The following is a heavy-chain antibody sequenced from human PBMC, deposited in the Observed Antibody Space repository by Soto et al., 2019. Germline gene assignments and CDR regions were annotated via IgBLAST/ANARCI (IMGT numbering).Heavy chain of an antibody. Sequence: ASVKVSCKASGYTFTGHYIHWVRQAPEQGPEWMGEIGPESGATRYAQRFQGRVTMTRDMSITTVYMGLNNLSPDDTAVYYCGRGRSGQIVVFYWGQGTPVTVSS. D-gene: IGHD1-26*01. V-gene: IGHV1-2*02. J-gene: IGHJ4*02. CDR2: IGPESGAT. CDR3: GRGRSGQIVVFY. CDR1: GYTFTGHY.